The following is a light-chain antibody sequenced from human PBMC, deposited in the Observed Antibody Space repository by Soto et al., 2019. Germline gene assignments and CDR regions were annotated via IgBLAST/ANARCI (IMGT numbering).Light chain of an antibody. J-gene: IGLJ1*01. CDR3: AAWDDSLNANYV. CDR2: SNN. Sequence: QSVLTQPPSASGTPGQRVTISCSGSSSNIGSNTVNWYQQLPGTAPKLLIYSNNQRPSGVPDRFSGSKSGTSASLAISGLQSEDEDDYYCAAWDDSLNANYVFGTGTKLTVL. V-gene: IGLV1-44*01. CDR1: SSNIGSNT.